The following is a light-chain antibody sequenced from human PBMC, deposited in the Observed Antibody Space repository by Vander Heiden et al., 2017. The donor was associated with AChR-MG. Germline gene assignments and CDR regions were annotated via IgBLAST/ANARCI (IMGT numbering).Light chain of an antibody. V-gene: IGKV1-39*01. Sequence: DLQMTQSPSSLSASVGDRVTITFRASQSNSSYLNWYHQRPGKTPKLLIYAASSLQSGVPSRFSGSGSGTDFTLTIGSLQPEDFATYYCQQSYSTPPTFGGGTKVEIK. CDR3: QQSYSTPPT. CDR1: QSNSSY. CDR2: AAS. J-gene: IGKJ4*01.